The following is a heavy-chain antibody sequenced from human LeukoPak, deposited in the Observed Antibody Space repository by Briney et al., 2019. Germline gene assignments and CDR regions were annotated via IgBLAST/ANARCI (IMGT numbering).Heavy chain of an antibody. V-gene: IGHV4-34*01. CDR2: INHSGST. Sequence: SETLSLTCAVYGGSFSGYYCSWIRQPPGKGLEWIGEINHSGSTNYNPSLKSRVTISVDTSKNQSSLKLSSVTAADTAVYYCASDNTAMFDWGQGTLVTVSS. CDR3: ASDNTAMFD. D-gene: IGHD5-18*01. J-gene: IGHJ4*02. CDR1: GGSFSGYY.